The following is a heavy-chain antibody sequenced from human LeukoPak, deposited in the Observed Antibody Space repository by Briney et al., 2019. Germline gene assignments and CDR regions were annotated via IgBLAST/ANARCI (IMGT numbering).Heavy chain of an antibody. D-gene: IGHD3-9*01. CDR3: ASGNNDWSL. CDR1: GFTFSNYY. CDR2: INQGGSEK. V-gene: IGHV3-7*03. Sequence: GGSLRLSCAASGFTFSNYYMSWVRQAPGKGLEWVANINQGGSEKYYVDSVKGRFTISRDDAKNSLYLQMNSLRTEDTAVYYCASGNNDWSLGGQGTLVTVSS. J-gene: IGHJ4*02.